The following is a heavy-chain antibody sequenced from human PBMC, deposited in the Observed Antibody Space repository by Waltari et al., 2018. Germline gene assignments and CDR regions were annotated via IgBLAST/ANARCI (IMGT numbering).Heavy chain of an antibody. V-gene: IGHV3-23*01. CDR3: AKKLGVSSWYYFDY. CDR1: GFTFSHYA. Sequence: EVQLLESGGDLVQPGGSLRLSCAASGFTFSHYAMTWVRQAPGKGREWVAVIGGGGSTTYYADSVKGRFTISRDNSKNTLYLQMNRLRVEDTAVYYCAKKLGVSSWYYFDYWGQGTLVTVSS. J-gene: IGHJ4*02. D-gene: IGHD1-26*01. CDR2: IGGGGSTT.